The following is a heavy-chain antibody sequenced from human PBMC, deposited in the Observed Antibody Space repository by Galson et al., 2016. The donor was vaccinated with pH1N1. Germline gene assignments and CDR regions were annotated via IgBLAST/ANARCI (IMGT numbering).Heavy chain of an antibody. CDR1: GDSVSSNSAA. J-gene: IGHJ4*02. Sequence: CAISGDSVSSNSAAWNWIGQSPSRGLEWLGRTYYRSKWYNDYAVSVKSRITINPDTSKNQFSLQLNSVTPEDTAVYYCARDGIAAAGIRRDQYYFDYWGQGTLVTVSS. CDR3: ARDGIAAAGIRRDQYYFDY. D-gene: IGHD6-13*01. CDR2: TYYRSKWYN. V-gene: IGHV6-1*01.